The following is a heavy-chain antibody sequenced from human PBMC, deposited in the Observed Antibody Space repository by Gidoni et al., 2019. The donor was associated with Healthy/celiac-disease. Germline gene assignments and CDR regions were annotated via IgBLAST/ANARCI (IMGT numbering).Heavy chain of an antibody. CDR3: ARDRHGDYEYYYYGMDV. D-gene: IGHD4-17*01. CDR1: GFTFISSA. V-gene: IGHV3-30-3*01. J-gene: IGHJ6*02. CDR2: ISNEGSNK. Sequence: QVQLVESGGGVVQPGRSLRLSCAASGFTFISSAMHWVRQAHCQGLEWGAVISNEGSNKYYADSVKGRFTISRDNSKNTLYLQMNSLRAEDTAVYYCARDRHGDYEYYYYGMDVWGQGTTVTVSS.